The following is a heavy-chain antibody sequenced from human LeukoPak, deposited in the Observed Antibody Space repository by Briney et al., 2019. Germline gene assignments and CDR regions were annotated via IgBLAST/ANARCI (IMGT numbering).Heavy chain of an antibody. J-gene: IGHJ4*02. CDR1: GYTFTSYG. CDR3: ARDRSEYNWNRLFDY. D-gene: IGHD1-20*01. Sequence: ASVKVSCKASGYTFTSYGISRVRQAPGQGLEWMGWISAYNGNTNYAQKLQGRVTITADESTSTAYMELSSLRSEDTAVYYCARDRSEYNWNRLFDYWGQGTLVTVSS. CDR2: ISAYNGNT. V-gene: IGHV1-18*01.